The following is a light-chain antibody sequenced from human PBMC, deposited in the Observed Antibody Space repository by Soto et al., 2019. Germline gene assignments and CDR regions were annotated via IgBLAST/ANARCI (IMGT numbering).Light chain of an antibody. CDR2: DAS. Sequence: EIVLTQSPATLSLSPGERATLSCRASQSVNSYLAWYQQKSGQAPRLLIYDASNRATGIPARFSGSGSGTDFTLTISSLEPEDFAVYYCQQRRTWPVTFGGGTKVEIK. V-gene: IGKV3-11*01. CDR1: QSVNSY. CDR3: QQRRTWPVT. J-gene: IGKJ4*01.